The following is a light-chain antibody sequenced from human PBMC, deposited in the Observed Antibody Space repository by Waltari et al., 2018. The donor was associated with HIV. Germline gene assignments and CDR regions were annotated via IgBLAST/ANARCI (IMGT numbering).Light chain of an antibody. CDR2: WAS. Sequence: DIVMTQSPDSLAVSLGERVTINCKSSQSVLYNSNNKNYLAWYQQKPRQPPKLLIYWASTRESGVPDRFSGSGSVTDFTLTISSLQAEDVAVYYCQQYYSTLYSFGQGTKLEIK. CDR1: QSVLYNSNNKNY. J-gene: IGKJ2*03. CDR3: QQYYSTLYS. V-gene: IGKV4-1*01.